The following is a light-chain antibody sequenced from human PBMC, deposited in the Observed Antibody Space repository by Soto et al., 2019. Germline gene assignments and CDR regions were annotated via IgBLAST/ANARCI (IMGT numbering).Light chain of an antibody. Sequence: DVVMTQSPHSLPVTLGHPASISCRSSQSLVYSDGNTYLNWFHQRPGQSPRRLIYKVSNRDSGVPDRFSGSGSGTDFTLKISRVEAEDVGVYYCMQGTYWPRLTFGGGTKVEIK. CDR3: MQGTYWPRLT. J-gene: IGKJ4*01. CDR2: KVS. CDR1: QSLVYSDGNTY. V-gene: IGKV2-30*01.